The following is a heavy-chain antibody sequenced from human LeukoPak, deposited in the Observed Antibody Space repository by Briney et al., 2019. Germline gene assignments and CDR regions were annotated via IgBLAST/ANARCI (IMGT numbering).Heavy chain of an antibody. CDR3: AGRSGSFDY. CDR1: GFTFRSYW. CDR2: IKQDGSKK. Sequence: PGGSLRLSCVASGFTFRSYWMSWVRQAPGKGLEWVANIKQDGSKKNYVDSVKGRFTISRDNAKNSLYLQMNTLRVEDTALYYCAGRSGSFDYWGQGTLVTVSS. V-gene: IGHV3-7*01. J-gene: IGHJ4*02. D-gene: IGHD3-10*01.